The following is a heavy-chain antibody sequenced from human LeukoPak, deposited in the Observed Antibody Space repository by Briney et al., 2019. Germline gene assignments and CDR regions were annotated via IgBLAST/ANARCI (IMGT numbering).Heavy chain of an antibody. CDR3: ARVLIGGSYYYFGY. D-gene: IGHD1-26*01. Sequence: SETLSLTCTVSGGSISSSSYYWGWIRQPPGKGLEWIGSIYYSGSTYYNPSLKSRVTISVDTSKNQFSLKLSSVTAADTAVYYCARVLIGGSYYYFGYWGQGTLVTVSS. CDR2: IYYSGST. V-gene: IGHV4-39*07. CDR1: GGSISSSSYY. J-gene: IGHJ4*02.